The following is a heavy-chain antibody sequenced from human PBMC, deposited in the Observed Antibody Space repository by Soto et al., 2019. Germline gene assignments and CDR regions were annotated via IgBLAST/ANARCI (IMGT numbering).Heavy chain of an antibody. V-gene: IGHV4-31*03. CDR3: ARGLEPRYSYYYYMDV. CDR2: IYYSGST. Sequence: QVQLQESGPGLVKPSQTLSLTCTVSGGSISSGGYYWSWIRQHPGKGLEWIGYIYYSGSTYYNPSLKSRVTISVETSKNQFYLKLSSVTAAVTAVNYCARGLEPRYSYYYYMDVWGKGTTVTVSS. CDR1: GGSISSGGYY. D-gene: IGHD1-1*01. J-gene: IGHJ6*03.